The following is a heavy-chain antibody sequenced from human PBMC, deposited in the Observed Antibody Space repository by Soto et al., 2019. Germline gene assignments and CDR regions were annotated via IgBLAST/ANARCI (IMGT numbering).Heavy chain of an antibody. CDR2: ISTSGGST. J-gene: IGHJ4*02. D-gene: IGHD3-10*02. CDR3: AKSTRYVGWYYFDY. Sequence: PGGSLRLSCAASGFTFSSYAMSWVRQAPGKGLEWVSGISTSGGSTYSADSMKGRFTISRDNSKNTLYLQMNSLRAVDTAVYYCAKSTRYVGWYYFDYWGQGTLVTVSS. V-gene: IGHV3-23*01. CDR1: GFTFSSYA.